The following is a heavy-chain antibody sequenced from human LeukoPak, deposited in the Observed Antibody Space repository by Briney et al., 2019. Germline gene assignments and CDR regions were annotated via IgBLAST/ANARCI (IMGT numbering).Heavy chain of an antibody. V-gene: IGHV6-1*01. J-gene: IGHJ6*02. CDR1: GDSVSSNSAA. D-gene: IGHD3-22*01. CDR2: TYYRSKWYN. Sequence: SQTLSLTCAISGDSVSSNSAAWDWIRQSPSRGLEWLGRTYYRSKWYNDYAVSMKSRITINPDTSKNQFSLQLNSVTPEDTAVYYCARDKRYYYDSSGYLHYYYYYGMDVWGQGTTVTVSS. CDR3: ARDKRYYYDSSGYLHYYYYYGMDV.